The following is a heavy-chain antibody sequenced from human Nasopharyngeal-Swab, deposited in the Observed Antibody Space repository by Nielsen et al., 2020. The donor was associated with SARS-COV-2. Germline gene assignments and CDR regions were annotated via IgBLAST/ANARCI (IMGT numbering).Heavy chain of an antibody. J-gene: IGHJ4*02. CDR3: ARAHSAPWFGINYFDY. CDR1: GGSISSYY. CDR2: IYYSGST. D-gene: IGHD3-10*01. V-gene: IGHV4-59*13. Sequence: SETLSLTCTVSGGSISSYYWSWIRQPPGKGLEWIGYIYYSGSTNYNPSLKSRVTISVDTSKNQFSLKLRSVTAADTAVYYCARAHSAPWFGINYFDYWGQGTLVTVFS.